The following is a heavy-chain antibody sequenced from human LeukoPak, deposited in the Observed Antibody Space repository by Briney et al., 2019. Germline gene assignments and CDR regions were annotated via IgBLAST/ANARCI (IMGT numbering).Heavy chain of an antibody. J-gene: IGHJ4*02. D-gene: IGHD2-2*01. Sequence: SETLSLTCTVSGGPTSSSSYDWGWIRQPPGKGLEWIGSIYYSGSTYYNPSIKSRVTISLDPSKNQFSLRLSSVTAADTAVYYCARHLRTTSWFDYWGQGTLVTVSS. CDR1: GGPTSSSSYD. CDR3: ARHLRTTSWFDY. V-gene: IGHV4-39*01. CDR2: IYYSGST.